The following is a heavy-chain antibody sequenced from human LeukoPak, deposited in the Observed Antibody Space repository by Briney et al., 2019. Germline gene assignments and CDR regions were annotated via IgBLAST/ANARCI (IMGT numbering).Heavy chain of an antibody. CDR1: GYTFTSYY. J-gene: IGHJ4*02. CDR3: ARVYCTNGVCYYSDY. V-gene: IGHV1-46*01. CDR2: INPSGGST. D-gene: IGHD2-8*01. Sequence: GASEKVSCKASGYTFTSYYMHWVRQAPGQGLEWMGIINPSGGSTSYAQKFQGRVTMTRDMSTSTVYMELSSLRSEDTAVYYRARVYCTNGVCYYSDYWGQGTLVTVSS.